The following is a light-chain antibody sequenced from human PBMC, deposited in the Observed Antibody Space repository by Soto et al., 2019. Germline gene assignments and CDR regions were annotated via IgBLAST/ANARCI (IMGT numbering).Light chain of an antibody. CDR2: KAS. CDR3: QQYYSYSRT. CDR1: QGISSW. Sequence: DIQMTQSPSSVSASVGDRVTITCRASQGISSWLAWYQQKPGKAPKLLIYKASSLESGVPSRFSGSGSGSDFTLTISSLQPDDLATYYCQQYYSYSRTFGQGTKVDIK. V-gene: IGKV1-5*03. J-gene: IGKJ1*01.